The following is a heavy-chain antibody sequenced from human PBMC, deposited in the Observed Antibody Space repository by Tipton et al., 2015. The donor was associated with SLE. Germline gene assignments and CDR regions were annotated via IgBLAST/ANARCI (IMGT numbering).Heavy chain of an antibody. Sequence: SLRLSCAASGFTFSDCYMSWIRQAPGKGLEWVAVISYDGSNKYYADSVKGRFTISRDNSKNTLYLQMNSLRAEDTAVYYCARDGHDYGGNYDYWGQGTLVTVSS. D-gene: IGHD4-23*01. V-gene: IGHV3-30*03. J-gene: IGHJ4*02. CDR2: ISYDGSNK. CDR1: GFTFSDCY. CDR3: ARDGHDYGGNYDY.